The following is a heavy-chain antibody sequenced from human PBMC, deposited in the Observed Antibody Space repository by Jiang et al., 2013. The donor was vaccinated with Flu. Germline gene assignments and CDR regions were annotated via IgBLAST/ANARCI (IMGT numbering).Heavy chain of an antibody. V-gene: IGHV7-4-1*02. Sequence: QSGSELKKPGASVKVSCKASGYTSTSYAMNWVRQAPGQGLEWMGWINTNTGNPTYAQGFTGRFVFSLDTSVSTAYLQISSLKAEDTAVYYCARGGHPVWFRELFEILTDNYYYYYGMDVWGQGTTVTVSS. CDR1: GYTSTSYA. D-gene: IGHD3-10*01. CDR2: INTNTGNP. CDR3: ARGGHPVWFRELFEILTDNYYYYYGMDV. J-gene: IGHJ6*02.